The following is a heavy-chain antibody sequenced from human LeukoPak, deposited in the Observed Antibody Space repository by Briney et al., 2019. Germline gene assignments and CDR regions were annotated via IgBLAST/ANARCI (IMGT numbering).Heavy chain of an antibody. D-gene: IGHD3-22*01. CDR1: GFTFDDYA. J-gene: IGHJ4*02. CDR2: ISWDGGST. Sequence: PGGSLRLSCAASGFTFDDYAMHWVRQAPGKGLEWVSLISWDGGSTYYADSVKGRFTISRDNSKNSLYLQMNSLRAEDTAVYYCAREYYDSGFDYWGQGTLVTVSS. V-gene: IGHV3-43D*03. CDR3: AREYYDSGFDY.